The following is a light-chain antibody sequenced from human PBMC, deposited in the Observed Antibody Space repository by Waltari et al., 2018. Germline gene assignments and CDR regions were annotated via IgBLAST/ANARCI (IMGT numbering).Light chain of an antibody. V-gene: IGKV4-1*01. Sequence: VMTQSPDSLAVSLGERATIHCKSRQTLYRSNNKNYLAWSQQTPAQPPQMLIFWASTRESGVPDRFSGSGSEKEVNLTSTSLQAEDVAVYYGQKYYNTPPTFGPGTKVDIK. CDR3: QKYYNTPPT. CDR1: QTLYRSNNKNY. J-gene: IGKJ3*01. CDR2: WAS.